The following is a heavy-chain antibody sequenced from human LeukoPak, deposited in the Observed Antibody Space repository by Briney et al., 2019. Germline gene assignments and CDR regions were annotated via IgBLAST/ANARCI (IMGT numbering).Heavy chain of an antibody. CDR1: GGTFSSYA. CDR2: IIAIFGTA. CDR3: ARSLVVVAPRVWFDP. D-gene: IGHD2-15*01. Sequence: GSSVKVSCEASGGTFSSYAICWVRQAPGQGGEWMGGIIAIFGTANYAQKFQGRVTITADESTSTAYMELSSLRSEDTAVYYCARSLVVVAPRVWFDPWGQGTLVRVSS. V-gene: IGHV1-69*01. J-gene: IGHJ5*02.